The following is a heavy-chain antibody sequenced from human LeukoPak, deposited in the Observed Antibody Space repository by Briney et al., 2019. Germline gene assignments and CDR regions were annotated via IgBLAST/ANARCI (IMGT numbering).Heavy chain of an antibody. J-gene: IGHJ6*03. Sequence: PSETLSLTCAVYNGSFSVYCWTWIRQPPGKGLEWIGEISQRGITNYNPSLKGRVTISLDTSKNQFSLKLSSVTAADTAVYYCARVETAGTYYYYYYMDVWGKGTTVTVSS. D-gene: IGHD6-19*01. CDR2: ISQRGIT. V-gene: IGHV4-34*01. CDR3: ARVETAGTYYYYYYMDV. CDR1: NGSFSVYC.